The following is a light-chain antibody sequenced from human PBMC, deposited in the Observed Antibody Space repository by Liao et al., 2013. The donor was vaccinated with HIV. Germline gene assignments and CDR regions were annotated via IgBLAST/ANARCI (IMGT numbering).Light chain of an antibody. V-gene: IGLV3-1*01. CDR3: QAWDRNTAI. CDR2: QDT. CDR1: KLGEKF. Sequence: SFELTQPPSLSVSPGQTASITCSGDKLGEKFASWYRQKPGQSPVLVMYQDTKRPSGIPERFSGSNSGNTATLTISGTQAMDEAAYYCQAWDRNTAIFGGGTKLTVL. J-gene: IGLJ2*01.